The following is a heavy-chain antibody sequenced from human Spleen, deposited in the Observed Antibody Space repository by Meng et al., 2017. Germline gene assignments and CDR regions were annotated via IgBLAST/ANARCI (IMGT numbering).Heavy chain of an antibody. Sequence: GESLKISCAASGFTFSGYWMTWVRQSSGKGLEWVSYISSSGSTIYYADSVKGRFTISRDNAKNSLYLQMNSLRAEDTAVYYCARARYRGAVGEPFDYWGQGTLVTVSS. CDR2: ISSSGSTI. D-gene: IGHD1-14*01. CDR1: GFTFSGYW. CDR3: ARARYRGAVGEPFDY. V-gene: IGHV3-11*01. J-gene: IGHJ4*02.